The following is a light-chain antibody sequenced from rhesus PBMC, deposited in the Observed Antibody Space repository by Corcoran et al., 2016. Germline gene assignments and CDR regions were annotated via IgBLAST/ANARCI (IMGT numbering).Light chain of an antibody. CDR2: EVT. CDR1: SGDIGGYNF. J-gene: IGLJ1*01. CDR3: CSYAGSYIFYI. Sequence: QAALTQPRSVSGSPGQSVPISCTGTSGDIGGYNFLSWYQHHPGTAPKLMIYEVTKRPSGVSDRFSGSTSGNTASLTISGLQADDEADYYCCSYAGSYIFYIFGGGTRLTVL. V-gene: IGLV2-32*01.